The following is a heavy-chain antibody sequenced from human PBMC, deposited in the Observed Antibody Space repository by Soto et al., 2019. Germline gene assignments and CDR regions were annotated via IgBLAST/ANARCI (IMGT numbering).Heavy chain of an antibody. J-gene: IGHJ6*02. V-gene: IGHV4-31*03. CDR2: VSYTGNT. CDR3: ARVLWFGKKDYYYYGMDV. CDR1: GFSIGSGGYW. D-gene: IGHD3-10*01. Sequence: PSETLSLTCTVSGFSIGSGGYWWSWIRQHPGRGLEWIGFVSYTGNTQYNPSLKSRVNISVDTSTKQFSLKLSSVTAADTAVYYCARVLWFGKKDYYYYGMDVWGQGTTVTVSS.